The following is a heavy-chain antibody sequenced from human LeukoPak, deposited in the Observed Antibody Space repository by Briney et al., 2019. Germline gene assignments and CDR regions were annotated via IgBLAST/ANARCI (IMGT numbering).Heavy chain of an antibody. Sequence: GFLRLSCAASGFTFSSYAMSWVRQAPGKGLEWVSGISGSGGSTHYADSVKGRFTISRDNSKNTLYLQMNRLRAEDTAVYYCAKDRRGCTSTSCYYRFDYWGQGTLVTVSS. CDR2: ISGSGGST. J-gene: IGHJ4*02. CDR3: AKDRRGCTSTSCYYRFDY. D-gene: IGHD2-2*01. CDR1: GFTFSSYA. V-gene: IGHV3-23*01.